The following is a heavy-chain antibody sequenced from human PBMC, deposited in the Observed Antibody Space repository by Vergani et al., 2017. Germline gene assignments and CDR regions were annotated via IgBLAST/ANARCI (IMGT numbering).Heavy chain of an antibody. CDR2: IKQDGSEK. V-gene: IGHV3-7*03. J-gene: IGHJ3*02. D-gene: IGHD6-6*01. CDR1: GFTFSSYW. CDR3: AREGASSPYDAFDI. Sequence: EVQLVDSGGGLVQPGGSLRLSCAASGFTFSSYWMSWVRQAPGKGLEWVANIKQDGSEKYYVDSVKGRFTISRDNAKNSLYLQMNSLRAEDTAVYYCAREGASSPYDAFDIWGQGTMVTVSS.